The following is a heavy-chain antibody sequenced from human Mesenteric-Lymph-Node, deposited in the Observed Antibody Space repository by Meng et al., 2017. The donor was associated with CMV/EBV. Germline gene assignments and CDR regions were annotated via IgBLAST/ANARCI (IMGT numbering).Heavy chain of an antibody. CDR2: ISSSSSYI. CDR3: ARDHYYDSSGYP. J-gene: IGHJ5*02. CDR1: GFTFSSYS. Sequence: ETLSLTCAASGFTFSSYSMNWVRQAPGKGLEWVSSISSSSSYIYYADSVKGRFTISRDNAKNSLYLQMNSLRAEDTAVYYCARDHYYDSSGYPWGQGTLVTVSS. D-gene: IGHD3-22*01. V-gene: IGHV3-21*01.